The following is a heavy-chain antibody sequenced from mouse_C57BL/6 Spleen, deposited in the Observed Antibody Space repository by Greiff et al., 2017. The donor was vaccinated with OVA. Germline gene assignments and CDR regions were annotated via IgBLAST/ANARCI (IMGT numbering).Heavy chain of an antibody. J-gene: IGHJ4*01. Sequence: EVMLVESGPSLVRPSQTLSLTCTVTGFSINSDCYWIWIRQFPGNKLEYIGYTFYSGITYYNPSLESRTYITRDTSKNQFSLKLSSVTTEDTATYYCATCSSYYYAMDYWGQGTSVTVSS. D-gene: IGHD1-1*01. CDR1: GFSINSDCY. CDR2: TFYSGIT. V-gene: IGHV3-3*01. CDR3: ATCSSYYYAMDY.